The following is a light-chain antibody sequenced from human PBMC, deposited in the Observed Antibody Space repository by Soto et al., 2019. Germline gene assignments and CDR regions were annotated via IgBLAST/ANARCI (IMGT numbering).Light chain of an antibody. V-gene: IGKV3-20*01. CDR2: GAS. CDR3: QQYVTSPIT. J-gene: IGKJ5*01. CDR1: QYVAGNY. Sequence: ENVLTQSPGTLSLSPGERATLSCRASQYVAGNYLAWYQQKPGQAPRILIYGASSRATGIPDRFSGSGSDTDFTLTISRLETEDFALYYCQQYVTSPITFGQGKRLEIK.